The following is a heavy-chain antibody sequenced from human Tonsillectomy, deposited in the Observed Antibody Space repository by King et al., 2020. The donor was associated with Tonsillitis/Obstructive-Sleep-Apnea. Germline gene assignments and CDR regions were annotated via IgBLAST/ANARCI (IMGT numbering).Heavy chain of an antibody. J-gene: IGHJ4*02. D-gene: IGHD3-16*01. Sequence: QVQLQQWGAGLLKPSETLSLTCAVYGGSLSGYSWSWIRQPPGKGLEWIGEIIHSGSTKHNPSLKSRVTISVDTSKNQFSLKVSSVTAADTAVYYCAKSFGGVSDYWGQGTLVTVSS. CDR1: GGSLSGYS. CDR2: IIHSGST. V-gene: IGHV4-34*12. CDR3: AKSFGGVSDY.